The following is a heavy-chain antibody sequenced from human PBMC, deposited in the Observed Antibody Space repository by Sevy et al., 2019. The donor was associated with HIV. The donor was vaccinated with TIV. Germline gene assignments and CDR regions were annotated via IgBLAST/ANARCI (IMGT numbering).Heavy chain of an antibody. D-gene: IGHD6-19*01. CDR1: GFTFSSYA. CDR3: AKDTTQALAGNWFDP. Sequence: GGSLRLSCAASGFTFSSYAMSWVRQAPGKGLEWVSAISGSGGSTYYAGSVKGRFTISRDNSKKTLYLLMNSLRAEDTAVYYCAKDTTQALAGNWFDPWGQGTLVTVSS. V-gene: IGHV3-23*01. CDR2: ISGSGGST. J-gene: IGHJ5*02.